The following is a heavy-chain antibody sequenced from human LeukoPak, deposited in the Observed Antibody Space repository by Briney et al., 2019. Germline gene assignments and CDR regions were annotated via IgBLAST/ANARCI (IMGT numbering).Heavy chain of an antibody. Sequence: PGQSLRLSCDASGFSINTYTMYWVRQAPGQGLEWVSGIRNSDGMTYYADSVRGRFTISTDNSKNTLYLRMNSLRAEDTALYYCAKGLERESRLDSWGQGTLVTVSS. CDR1: GFSINTYT. V-gene: IGHV3-23*01. CDR2: IRNSDGMT. J-gene: IGHJ4*02. D-gene: IGHD1-1*01. CDR3: AKGLERESRLDS.